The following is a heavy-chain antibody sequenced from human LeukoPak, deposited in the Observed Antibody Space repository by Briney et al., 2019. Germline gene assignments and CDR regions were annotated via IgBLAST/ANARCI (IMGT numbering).Heavy chain of an antibody. CDR3: ARHYYGSGRRDY. V-gene: IGHV4-39*01. J-gene: IGHJ4*02. CDR2: ICDSGST. D-gene: IGHD3-10*01. CDR1: GASISSSIYY. Sequence: SDTLSLTCTVSGASISSSIYYWGWIRQPPGKGLEWIGSICDSGSTYYNPSLKSRVTISVDTSKNQFSLKLTSVTAADTALYYCARHYYGSGRRDYWGQGSLATVSS.